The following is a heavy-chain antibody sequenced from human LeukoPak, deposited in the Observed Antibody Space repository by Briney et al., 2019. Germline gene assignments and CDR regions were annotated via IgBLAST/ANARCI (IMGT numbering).Heavy chain of an antibody. Sequence: GGSLRLSCAASGFTVRATYMNWFRQAPGKGLEWVSVLYSGAEKHYADSVKGRFTISRDNSKSTLFLQMNSLRVEDTAVYYCARDSAPITMVVEVPAGFDYWGQGTQVTVSS. CDR1: GFTVRATY. CDR2: LYSGAEK. J-gene: IGHJ4*02. V-gene: IGHV3-53*01. CDR3: ARDSAPITMVVEVPAGFDY. D-gene: IGHD3-22*01.